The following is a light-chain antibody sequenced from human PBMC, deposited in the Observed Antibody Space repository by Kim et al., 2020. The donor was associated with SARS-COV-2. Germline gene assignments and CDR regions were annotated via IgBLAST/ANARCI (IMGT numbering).Light chain of an antibody. CDR2: DAS. J-gene: IGKJ1*01. Sequence: SVSPGERATLSCRASQSVGNNLGWYQQKPGQAPRLLIYDASTRATGIPARFSGSGSGTEFTLTISSLQSEDFAVYYCQQYNNFRTFGQGTKVDIK. CDR3: QQYNNFRT. CDR1: QSVGNN. V-gene: IGKV3-15*01.